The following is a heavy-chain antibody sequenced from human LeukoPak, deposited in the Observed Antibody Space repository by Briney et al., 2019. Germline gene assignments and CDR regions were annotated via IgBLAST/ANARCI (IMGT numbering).Heavy chain of an antibody. D-gene: IGHD3-22*01. J-gene: IGHJ3*02. V-gene: IGHV3-11*01. Sequence: GGSLRLSCAASGFTFSDYYMGWIRQAPGKGLEWLSYISNGGSSIYDADSVKGRFTISRDNAKNSLYLQMNSLRAEDTAVYYCAKSVRDVDYYDILQAFDIWGQGTMVTVSS. CDR1: GFTFSDYY. CDR3: AKSVRDVDYYDILQAFDI. CDR2: ISNGGSSI.